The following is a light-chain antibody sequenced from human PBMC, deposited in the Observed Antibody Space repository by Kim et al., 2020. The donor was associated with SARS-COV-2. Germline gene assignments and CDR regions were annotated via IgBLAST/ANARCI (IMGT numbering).Light chain of an antibody. Sequence: LPASVSGSPGQSITISCTGTSSDVGGYNYVSWYQQHPGKAPKLMIYDVSKRPSGVSNRFSGSKSGNTASLTISGLQAEDEADYYCSSYTSSSTFYVFGTGTKVTVL. CDR1: SSDVGGYNY. CDR3: SSYTSSSTFYV. CDR2: DVS. J-gene: IGLJ1*01. V-gene: IGLV2-14*01.